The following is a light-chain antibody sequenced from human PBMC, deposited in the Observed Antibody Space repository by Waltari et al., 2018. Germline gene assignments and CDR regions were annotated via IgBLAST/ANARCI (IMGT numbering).Light chain of an antibody. CDR1: QSVTSY. CDR2: DTS. V-gene: IGKV3-11*01. Sequence: EIVLTQSPGTLSLSPGGRATLSCRDSQSVTSYLAWYQQKPGKPPRRLIYDTSNRATGIPSRFTGSGSGTDFTLTISSLEPEDFAVYYCQYRTNWPLTFGGGTKVEMK. J-gene: IGKJ4*01. CDR3: QYRTNWPLT.